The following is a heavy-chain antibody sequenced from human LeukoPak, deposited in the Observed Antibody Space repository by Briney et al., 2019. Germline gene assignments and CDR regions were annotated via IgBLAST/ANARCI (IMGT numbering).Heavy chain of an antibody. CDR1: GYTFTGYY. J-gene: IGHJ4*02. CDR3: ARVLATITTHPHDY. Sequence: ASVKVSCKASGYTFTGYYMHWVRQAPGQGLEWMGWINPNSGGTNYAQKFQGRVTMTRDTSISTAYMELSRLRSDDTAVYYCARVLATITTHPHDYWGQGTLVTVSS. D-gene: IGHD5-12*01. V-gene: IGHV1-2*02. CDR2: INPNSGGT.